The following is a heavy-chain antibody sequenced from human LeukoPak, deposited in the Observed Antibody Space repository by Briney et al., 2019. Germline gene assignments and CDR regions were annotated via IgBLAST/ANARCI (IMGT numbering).Heavy chain of an antibody. Sequence: ASVKVSCKASGYTFTSYYIHWVRQAPGQGLEWMGVINVSGGGTTYAQRFQGRVTMTRDTSTSTVYMELSSLRSEDTAVYYCARGPGIVVVPAAIESYYYYMDVWGKGTTVTVSS. J-gene: IGHJ6*03. CDR2: INVSGGGT. D-gene: IGHD2-2*02. CDR1: GYTFTSYY. V-gene: IGHV1-46*01. CDR3: ARGPGIVVVPAAIESYYYYMDV.